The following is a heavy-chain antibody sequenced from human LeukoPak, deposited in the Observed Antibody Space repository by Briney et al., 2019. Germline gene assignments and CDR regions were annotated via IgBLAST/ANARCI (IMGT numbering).Heavy chain of an antibody. J-gene: IGHJ4*02. Sequence: ASVKVSCKASGYTFTSYYMHWVRQAPGQGLEWMGIINPSGGSTSYAQKFQGRVTMTRDMSTSTVYMELSSLRPEDTAVYYCARARPSMWIDYWGQGTLVTVSS. CDR3: ARARPSMWIDY. CDR2: INPSGGST. V-gene: IGHV1-46*01. D-gene: IGHD5-12*01. CDR1: GYTFTSYY.